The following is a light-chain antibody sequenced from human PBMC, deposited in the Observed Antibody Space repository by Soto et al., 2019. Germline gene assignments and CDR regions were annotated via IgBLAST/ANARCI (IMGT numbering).Light chain of an antibody. V-gene: IGKV3-20*01. CDR2: SAS. J-gene: IGKJ1*01. CDR1: QSVSANN. CDR3: QQYGSSPRT. Sequence: ETVLTHSPGTLSLSPGERATLSCRSSQSVSANNLAWYQQKAGQAPRLLIYSASSRATGIPDRFSGSGSGTDFTLTISRLEPEDLAVYYCQQYGSSPRTFGRGTQVEIK.